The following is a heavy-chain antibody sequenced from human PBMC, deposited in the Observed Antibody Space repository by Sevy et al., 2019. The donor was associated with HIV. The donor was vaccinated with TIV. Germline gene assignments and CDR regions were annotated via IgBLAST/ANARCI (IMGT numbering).Heavy chain of an antibody. J-gene: IGHJ4*02. Sequence: GGSLRLSCAASGFTFTNYGMHWVRQAPGKGLEWVSGISNSGANTYYADSVRGRFTVSRDNSKNTVYLQLNSLRAEDTAIYYCAKEWTVLRDWYGEFDYWGQGTLVTVSS. D-gene: IGHD3-9*01. CDR1: GFTFTNYG. CDR3: AKEWTVLRDWYGEFDY. CDR2: ISNSGANT. V-gene: IGHV3-23*01.